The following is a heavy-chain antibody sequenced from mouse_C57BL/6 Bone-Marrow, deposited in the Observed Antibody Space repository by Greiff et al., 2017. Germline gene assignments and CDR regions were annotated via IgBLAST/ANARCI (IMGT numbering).Heavy chain of an antibody. D-gene: IGHD1-1*01. V-gene: IGHV1-55*01. CDR3: AGTPPLRYFDV. Sequence: VQVVESGAELVKPGASVKMSCKASGYTFTSYWITWVKQRPGQGLEWIGDIYPGSGSTNYNEKFKSKATLTVDTSSSTAYMQLSSLTSEDSAVYYCAGTPPLRYFDVWGTGTTVTVAS. J-gene: IGHJ1*03. CDR2: IYPGSGST. CDR1: GYTFTSYW.